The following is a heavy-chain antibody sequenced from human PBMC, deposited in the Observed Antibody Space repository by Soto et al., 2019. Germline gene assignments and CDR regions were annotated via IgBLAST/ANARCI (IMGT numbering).Heavy chain of an antibody. CDR3: ARLHLTGYYHHYYGMNV. J-gene: IGHJ6*02. CDR2: IYPADSDT. D-gene: IGHD3-9*01. Sequence: GEYLKICCKGSEFRSTAYWIAWVRRLPGKGLEWIGIIYPADSDTRYSPSFQGQVTISADKSTDTAYLQWGSLKASDTTTYYCARLHLTGYYHHYYGMNVWGQGTPVTVSS. V-gene: IGHV5-51*01. CDR1: EFRSTAYW.